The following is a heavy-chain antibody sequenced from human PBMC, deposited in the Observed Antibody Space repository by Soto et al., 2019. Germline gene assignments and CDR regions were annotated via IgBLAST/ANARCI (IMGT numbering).Heavy chain of an antibody. Sequence: GGSLRLSCAASGFTFSSYAMSWVRQAPGKGLEWVSAISGSGGATYYADSVKGRFTISRDNSKNTLYLQMNSLRAADTAVYYCAKNTNHDGDYLPYFDYWGQGTLVTVSS. V-gene: IGHV3-23*01. CDR2: ISGSGGAT. CDR3: AKNTNHDGDYLPYFDY. CDR1: GFTFSSYA. D-gene: IGHD4-17*01. J-gene: IGHJ4*02.